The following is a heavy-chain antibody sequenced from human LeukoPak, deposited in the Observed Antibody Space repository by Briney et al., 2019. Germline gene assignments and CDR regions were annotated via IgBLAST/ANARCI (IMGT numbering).Heavy chain of an antibody. Sequence: GGSLRLSCAASGFTFSSYGMHWVRQAPGKGLEWVAVIWYDGSNKYYADSVKGRFTISRDNSKNTLYLQMNSLRAEDTAVYYCARGTIADDALDYWGQGTLVTVSS. CDR3: ARGTIADDALDY. CDR2: IWYDGSNK. V-gene: IGHV3-33*01. CDR1: GFTFSSYG. J-gene: IGHJ4*02. D-gene: IGHD2-15*01.